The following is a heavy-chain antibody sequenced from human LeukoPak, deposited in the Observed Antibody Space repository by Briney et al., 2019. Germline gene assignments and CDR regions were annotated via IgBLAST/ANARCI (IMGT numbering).Heavy chain of an antibody. J-gene: IGHJ4*02. Sequence: SETLSLTCTVSGGSISSGGYYWSWIRQHPGKGLEWIGYVYYSGSTYYNPSLKSRVTISVDTSKNQFSLKLSSVTAADTAVYYCARALPYYYDSSGPTAFDYWGQGTLVTVSS. V-gene: IGHV4-31*03. CDR2: VYYSGST. D-gene: IGHD3-22*01. CDR3: ARALPYYYDSSGPTAFDY. CDR1: GGSISSGGYY.